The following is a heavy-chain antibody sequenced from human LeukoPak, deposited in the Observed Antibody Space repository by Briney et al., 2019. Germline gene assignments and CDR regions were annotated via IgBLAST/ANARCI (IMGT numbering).Heavy chain of an antibody. CDR2: ISSSSSYI. D-gene: IGHD6-13*01. J-gene: IGHJ5*02. V-gene: IGHV3-21*01. Sequence: GGSLRLSCAASGFTFSSYSMSWVRQAPGKGLEWVSFISSSSSYIYYADSVKGRFTISRDNAKNSLYLQMNSLRTEDTAVYDCARAAPSYSSSWPGWFDPWGQGTLVTVSS. CDR1: GFTFSSYS. CDR3: ARAAPSYSSSWPGWFDP.